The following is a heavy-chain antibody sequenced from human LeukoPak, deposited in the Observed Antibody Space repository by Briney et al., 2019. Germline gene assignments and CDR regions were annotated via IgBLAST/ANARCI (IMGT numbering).Heavy chain of an antibody. D-gene: IGHD1-1*01. CDR2: INSDGSIT. V-gene: IGHV3-74*01. CDR1: GFTFSPYW. Sequence: GGSLRLSCAASGFTFSPYWMHWVRQAPREGLVWVSRINSDGSITSYADSVKGRFTISRDNAKNTLYLQMNSLRVEDTAVYYCARDYNWNPPDYWGQGTLVTVSS. J-gene: IGHJ4*02. CDR3: ARDYNWNPPDY.